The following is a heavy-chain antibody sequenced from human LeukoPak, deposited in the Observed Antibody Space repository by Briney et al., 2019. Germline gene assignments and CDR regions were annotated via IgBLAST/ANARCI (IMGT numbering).Heavy chain of an antibody. CDR1: GFIFSSYA. J-gene: IGHJ4*02. CDR2: ISYDENNK. Sequence: PGGSLRLSCAASGFIFSSYAMHWVRQAPGKGLEWVAVISYDENNKYYADPVKGRFTISRDNSKNTLYLQMNSLRAEDTAVYYCAKEDPLGHWGQGTLVTVSS. CDR3: AKEDPLGH. D-gene: IGHD3-3*02. V-gene: IGHV3-30-3*01.